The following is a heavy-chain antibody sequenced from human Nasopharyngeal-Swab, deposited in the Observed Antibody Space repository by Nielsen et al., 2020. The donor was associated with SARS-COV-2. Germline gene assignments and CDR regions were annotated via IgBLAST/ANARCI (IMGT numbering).Heavy chain of an antibody. CDR3: VPAYYKYYFDY. D-gene: IGHD3-22*01. J-gene: IGHJ4*02. V-gene: IGHV4-39*01. Sequence: SETLSLTCTVSGGSISSSSYYWGWIRQPPGKGLEWIGSIYYSGSTYYNPSLKSRVTISVDTSKNQFSLKLSSVTAADTAVYYCVPAYYKYYFDYWGQGTLVTVSS. CDR2: IYYSGST. CDR1: GGSISSSSYY.